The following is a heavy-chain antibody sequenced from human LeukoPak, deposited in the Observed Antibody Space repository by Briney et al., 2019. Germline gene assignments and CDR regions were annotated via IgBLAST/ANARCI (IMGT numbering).Heavy chain of an antibody. J-gene: IGHJ4*02. CDR3: TRGRYGARLDY. V-gene: IGHV4-34*01. D-gene: IGHD4/OR15-4a*01. Sequence: PSETLSLTCAVYGGSFSGYYWSWIRQPPGKGLECIGEINHSGSSNYNPSLKSRVTISVDTSKIQFSLKLSSVTAADTAVYYCTRGRYGARLDYWGQGTLVTVSS. CDR2: INHSGSS. CDR1: GGSFSGYY.